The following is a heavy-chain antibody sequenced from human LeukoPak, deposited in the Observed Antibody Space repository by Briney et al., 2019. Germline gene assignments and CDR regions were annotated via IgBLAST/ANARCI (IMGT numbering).Heavy chain of an antibody. V-gene: IGHV4-39*01. CDR2: IFYYGSS. D-gene: IGHD3/OR15-3a*01. CDR1: GGSLNSVRFY. CDR3: ARHSVTEMVFGFGN. Sequence: PSETLSLTCSVSGGSLNSVRFYWGWIRQPPGKGLEWIATIFYYGSSYYNPSLKSRVTISVDTSKSQFSLELSSVTAADTAIYYCARHSVTEMVFGFGNWGQGTLVTVSS. J-gene: IGHJ4*02.